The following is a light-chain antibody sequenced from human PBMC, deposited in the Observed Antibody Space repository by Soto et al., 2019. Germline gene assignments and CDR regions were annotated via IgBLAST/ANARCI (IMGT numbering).Light chain of an antibody. Sequence: QSVLTQPASVSGSPGQSITISCTGTSSDVGGYTYVSWYQQHPGKAPKLTIYEVSSRPSGVSSRFSGSKSGNTASLTISGLQAEDEADYYCIAYTGSSTSYVFGSGTKVTVL. V-gene: IGLV2-14*01. CDR1: SSDVGGYTY. CDR3: IAYTGSSTSYV. CDR2: EVS. J-gene: IGLJ1*01.